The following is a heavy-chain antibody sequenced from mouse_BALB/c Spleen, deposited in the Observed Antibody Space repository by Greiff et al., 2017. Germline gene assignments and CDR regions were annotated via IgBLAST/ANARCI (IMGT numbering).Heavy chain of an antibody. Sequence: EVMLVESGGGLVKPGGSLKLSCAASGFTFSSYAMSWVRQTPEKRLEWVATISSGGSYTYYPDSVKGRFTISRDNAKNTLYLQMSSLRSEDTAMYYCARGPPTGYYAMDYWGQGTSVTVSS. D-gene: IGHD4-1*02. V-gene: IGHV5-9-1*01. J-gene: IGHJ4*01. CDR2: ISSGGSYT. CDR1: GFTFSSYA. CDR3: ARGPPTGYYAMDY.